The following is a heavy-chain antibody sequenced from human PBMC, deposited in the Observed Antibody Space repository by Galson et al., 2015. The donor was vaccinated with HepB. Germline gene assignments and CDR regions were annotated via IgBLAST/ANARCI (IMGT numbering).Heavy chain of an antibody. J-gene: IGHJ6*02. V-gene: IGHV1-2*04. CDR3: AREWIQGSYYYYGMDV. CDR2: INPNSGGT. D-gene: IGHD5-18*01. Sequence: SVKVSCKASGYTFTGYYMHWVRQAPGQGLEWMGWINPNSGGTNYAQKFQGWVTMTRDTSISTAYMELSRLRSDDTAVYYCAREWIQGSYYYYGMDVWGQGTTVTVSS. CDR1: GYTFTGYY.